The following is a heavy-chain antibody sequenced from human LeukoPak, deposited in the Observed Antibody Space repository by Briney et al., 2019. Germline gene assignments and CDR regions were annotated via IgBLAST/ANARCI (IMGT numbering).Heavy chain of an antibody. CDR1: GFTFNAFA. V-gene: IGHV3-23*01. CDR2: ISNSSDGT. CDR3: VKRGGGSHTGPLWN. D-gene: IGHD2-21*01. J-gene: IGHJ4*02. Sequence: GGSLRLSCAASGFTFNAFAMNWVRQAPGKGLECVSGISNSSDGTFYAESVKGRFTISRDNAKNTLYLQMNSLRADDTAIYYCVKRGGGSHTGPLWNWGQGTLVTVSS.